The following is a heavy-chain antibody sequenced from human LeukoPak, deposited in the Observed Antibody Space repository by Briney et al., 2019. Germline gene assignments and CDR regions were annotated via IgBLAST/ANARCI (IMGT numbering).Heavy chain of an antibody. D-gene: IGHD6-19*01. CDR3: AREVLAVAGISNY. J-gene: IGHJ4*02. CDR2: IKQDGSEK. CDR1: GFTFSSNW. V-gene: IGHV3-7*01. Sequence: GGSLRLSCEASGFTFSSNWMSWVRQAPGKGLEWVANIKQDGSEKYYVDSVKGRFTISRDNAKNSLYLQMNSLRAEDTAVYYCAREVLAVAGISNYWGQGTLVTASS.